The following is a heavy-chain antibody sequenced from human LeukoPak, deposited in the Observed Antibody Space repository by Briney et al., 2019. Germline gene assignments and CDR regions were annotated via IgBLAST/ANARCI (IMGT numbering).Heavy chain of an antibody. CDR3: ARASGDIVETATMGSY. V-gene: IGHV3-21*01. J-gene: IGHJ4*02. CDR1: GFTFNRYS. D-gene: IGHD5-18*01. Sequence: GGSLRLSCAASGFTFNRYSMNLVRQAPGKGLEGVSSISSSSSSIYYADSVKGRFTISRDNAKNSLYLQMNSLRAEDTAVYYCARASGDIVETATMGSYWGQGTLVTVSS. CDR2: ISSSSSSI.